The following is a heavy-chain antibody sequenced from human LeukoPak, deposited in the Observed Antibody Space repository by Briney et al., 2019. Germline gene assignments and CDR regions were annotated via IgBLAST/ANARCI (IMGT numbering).Heavy chain of an antibody. CDR3: ARSGYLDAFDI. CDR1: GGSISRGSYY. J-gene: IGHJ3*02. D-gene: IGHD1-1*01. CDR2: IYTSGST. V-gene: IGHV4-61*02. Sequence: SQTLSLTCTVSGGSISRGSYYWNWIRQPAGKGLEWIGRIYTSGSTNYNPSLKSRVTVSVDTSKNQFSLKLSSVTAADTAVYYCARSGYLDAFDIWGQGTMVTVSS.